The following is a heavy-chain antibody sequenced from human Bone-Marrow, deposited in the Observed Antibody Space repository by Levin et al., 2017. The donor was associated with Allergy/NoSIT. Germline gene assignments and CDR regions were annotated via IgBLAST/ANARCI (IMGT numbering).Heavy chain of an antibody. J-gene: IGHJ6*02. D-gene: IGHD3-9*01. CDR1: GFTFSSYG. V-gene: IGHV3-30*18. CDR2: ISYDGSNK. Sequence: GESLKISCAASGFTFSSYGMHWVRQAPGKGLEWVAVISYDGSNKYYADSVKGRFTISRDNSKNTLYLQMNSLRAEDTAVYYCAKSVGSYYDILTGYYARPDYYGMDVWGQGTTVTVSS. CDR3: AKSVGSYYDILTGYYARPDYYGMDV.